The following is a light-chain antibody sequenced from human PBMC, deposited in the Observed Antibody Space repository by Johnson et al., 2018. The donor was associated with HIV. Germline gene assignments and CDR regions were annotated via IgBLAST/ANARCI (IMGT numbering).Light chain of an antibody. V-gene: IGLV1-51*01. Sequence: QSVLTQPPSVSAAPGQKVTISCSGSTSNIGDNYVSCYRQPPGTAPKPLISPINNRPQGILDGSPGPKPAPPPPLGSPEPQPGDEAGLYCGTWDSSLRAFGFGTGTKVTVL. CDR1: TSNIGDNY. J-gene: IGLJ1*01. CDR2: PIN. CDR3: GTWDSSLRAFG.